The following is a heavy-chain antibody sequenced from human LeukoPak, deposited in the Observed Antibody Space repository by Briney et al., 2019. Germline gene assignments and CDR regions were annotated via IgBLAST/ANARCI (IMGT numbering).Heavy chain of an antibody. V-gene: IGHV3-23*01. CDR1: GSTFSSYA. CDR3: AKGSTVTTLDWFDP. CDR2: ISGSGGSR. Sequence: GGSLRLSCAASGSTFSSYAMSWVRQAPGKGLEWVSAISGSGGSRYYADSVKGRFTISRDNSKNTLYLQMNSLRAEDTAVYYCAKGSTVTTLDWFDPWGQGTLVTVSS. D-gene: IGHD4-11*01. J-gene: IGHJ5*02.